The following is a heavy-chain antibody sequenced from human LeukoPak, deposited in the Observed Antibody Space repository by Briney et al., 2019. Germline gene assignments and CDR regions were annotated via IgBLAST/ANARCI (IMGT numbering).Heavy chain of an antibody. CDR3: VGRVEVPAASDAFDI. J-gene: IGHJ3*02. D-gene: IGHD2-2*01. Sequence: ASVKVSCTASGYTFPCYYMHWVRHAPAQGLEWMGIINPSGGSTSYAQKFQGRVTMTRDTPTSTVYMELSSLRSEDTAVYYCVGRVEVPAASDAFDIWGQGTMVTVSS. CDR2: INPSGGST. V-gene: IGHV1-46*01. CDR1: GYTFPCYY.